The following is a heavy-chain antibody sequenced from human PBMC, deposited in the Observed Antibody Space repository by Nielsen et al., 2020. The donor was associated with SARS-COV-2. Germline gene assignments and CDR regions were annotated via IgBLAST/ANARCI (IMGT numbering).Heavy chain of an antibody. V-gene: IGHV4-31*03. J-gene: IGHJ6*02. D-gene: IGHD3-16*01. CDR1: GGSISSGGYY. Sequence: SETLSLTCTVSGGSISSGGYYWSWIRQHPGKGLEWIGYIYYSGSTYYNPSLKSRVTISVDTSKNQFSLKLSSVTAADTAVYYCARGGISWYYYAMDVWGLGTTVTVSS. CDR3: ARGGISWYYYAMDV. CDR2: IYYSGST.